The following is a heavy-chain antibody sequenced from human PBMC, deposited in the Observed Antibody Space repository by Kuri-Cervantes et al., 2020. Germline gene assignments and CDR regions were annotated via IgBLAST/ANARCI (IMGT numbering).Heavy chain of an antibody. CDR3: ARDRIVVVAGVVPTYNYYGMDV. D-gene: IGHD2-2*01. Sequence: SVKVSCKASGGTFSSYAISWVRQAPGQGLEWMGGIIPIFGTANYAQKFQGRVTITADKSTSTAYMELSSLRSEDTAVYYCARDRIVVVAGVVPTYNYYGMDVWGQGTTVTVSS. V-gene: IGHV1-69*06. J-gene: IGHJ6*02. CDR2: IIPIFGTA. CDR1: GGTFSSYA.